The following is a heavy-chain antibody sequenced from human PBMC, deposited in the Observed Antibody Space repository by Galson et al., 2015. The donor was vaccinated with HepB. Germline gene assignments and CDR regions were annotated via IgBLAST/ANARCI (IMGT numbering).Heavy chain of an antibody. CDR2: TNFRSRWRN. V-gene: IGHV6-1*01. CDR1: GDSVSTTGGA. CDR3: TNERNYYASFDI. Sequence: CAISGDSVSTTGGAWNWIRQSPSRGLEWLGRTNFRSRWRNDYAPSMKSRITIGPDTAKNQFSLQLNSVTPEDTAVYYCTNERNYYASFDIWGLGTMVTVSS. J-gene: IGHJ3*02. D-gene: IGHD3-10*01.